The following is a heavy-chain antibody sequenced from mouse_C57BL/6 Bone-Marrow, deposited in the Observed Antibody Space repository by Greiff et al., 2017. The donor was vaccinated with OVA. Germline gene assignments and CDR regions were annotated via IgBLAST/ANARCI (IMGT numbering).Heavy chain of an antibody. D-gene: IGHD1-1*01. CDR2: ISYSGST. CDR3: ARYPDYYGSSYWYFDV. J-gene: IGHJ1*03. V-gene: IGHV3-8*01. CDR1: GYSITSDY. Sequence: EVQLQESGPGLAKPSQTLSLTCSVTGYSITSDYWNWIRKFPGNKLEYMGYISYSGSTYYNPSLKSRISITRDTSKNQYYLQLNSVTTEDTATYDCARYPDYYGSSYWYFDVWGTGTTVTVSS.